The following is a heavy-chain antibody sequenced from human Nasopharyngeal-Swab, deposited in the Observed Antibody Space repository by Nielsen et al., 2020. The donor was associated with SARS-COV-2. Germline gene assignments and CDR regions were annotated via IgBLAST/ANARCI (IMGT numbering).Heavy chain of an antibody. V-gene: IGHV4-39*07. CDR3: ARVMVATTIWFDP. D-gene: IGHD2-15*01. J-gene: IGHJ5*02. Sequence: SETLSLTCTVSGGSISSSSYYWGWIRQPPGKGLEWIGSIYYSGSTYYNPSLKSRVTISVDTSKNQFSLKLSSVTAADTAVYYCARVMVATTIWFDPWGRGTLVTVSS. CDR1: GGSISSSSYY. CDR2: IYYSGST.